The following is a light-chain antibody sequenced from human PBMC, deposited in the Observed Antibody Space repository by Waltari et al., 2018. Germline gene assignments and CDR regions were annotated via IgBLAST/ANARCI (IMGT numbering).Light chain of an antibody. V-gene: IGLV3-21*04. Sequence: SYVVTQPPSVSVAPGETATITCGGDNIRTYSVHCYQTKAGQAPALVIFYEGDRASGIPWRFSGSNSGNTATLTTIRVEAGDEASYYCHVWHPDVDPGVFGTGTEVTVL. CDR2: YEG. CDR1: NIRTYS. J-gene: IGLJ1*01. CDR3: HVWHPDVDPGV.